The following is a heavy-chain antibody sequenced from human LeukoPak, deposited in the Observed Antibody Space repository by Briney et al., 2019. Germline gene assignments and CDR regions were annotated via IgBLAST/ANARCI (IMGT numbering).Heavy chain of an antibody. V-gene: IGHV4-39*01. CDR2: IYYSDRGIM. CDR1: GGSISRSSYY. CDR3: ARRPPALGAFDI. J-gene: IGHJ3*02. Sequence: TSETLSLTCTVSGGSISRSSYYWGWIRQPPGKGLEWIGSIYYSDRGIMYYNPSLKSRVTMSADTSTNKFSLRVSSVTAADTAVYYCARRPPALGAFDIWGQGTMVSVSS.